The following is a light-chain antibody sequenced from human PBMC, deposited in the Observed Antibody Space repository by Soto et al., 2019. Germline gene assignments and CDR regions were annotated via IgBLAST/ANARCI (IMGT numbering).Light chain of an antibody. V-gene: IGKV3-11*01. CDR2: DAS. CDR3: QQHYNTPRT. J-gene: IGKJ1*01. CDR1: QSVSSY. Sequence: EIVLTQSPATLSLSPGERATLSCRASQSVSSYLAWYQQKPGQAPRLLIYDASNRATGIPARFSGSGSGTDFTLTISSLEPEDFATYYCQQHYNTPRTFGQGTKVEIK.